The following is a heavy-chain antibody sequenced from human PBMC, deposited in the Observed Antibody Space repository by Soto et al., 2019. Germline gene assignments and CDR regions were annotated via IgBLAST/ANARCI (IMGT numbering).Heavy chain of an antibody. D-gene: IGHD5-18*01. CDR1: GGSISSGSYY. Sequence: KPSETLSLTCTVSGGSISSGSYYWGWIRQPPGKGLEWIGSIYYSGSTYYNPSLKSRVTISVDTSKNQVSLKMSSVTAADTAVYYCARRDPGYSYDSYYYYDMDVWGQGTTVTVSS. CDR2: IYYSGST. J-gene: IGHJ6*02. V-gene: IGHV4-39*01. CDR3: ARRDPGYSYDSYYYYDMDV.